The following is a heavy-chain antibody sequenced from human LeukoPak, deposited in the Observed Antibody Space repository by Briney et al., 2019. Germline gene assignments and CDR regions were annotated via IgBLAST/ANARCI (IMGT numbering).Heavy chain of an antibody. CDR1: GFTFSSYV. CDR2: ISSNGGST. CDR3: AKDREGTIADYFDY. J-gene: IGHJ4*02. V-gene: IGHV3-64*04. Sequence: PGGSLRLSCSGTGFTFSSYVMHWVRQAPGKGLEYVSVISSNGGSTDYADSVKGRFTISRDNSKNTLYLQMNSLRGEDTAVYYCAKDREGTIADYFDYWGQGTLVTVSS. D-gene: IGHD1-7*01.